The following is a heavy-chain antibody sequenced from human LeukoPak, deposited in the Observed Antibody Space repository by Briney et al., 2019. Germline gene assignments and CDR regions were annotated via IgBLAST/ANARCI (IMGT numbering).Heavy chain of an antibody. V-gene: IGHV4-31*03. D-gene: IGHD6-13*01. J-gene: IGHJ5*02. CDR1: GGSISSGVYY. Sequence: SSETLSLTCTVSGGSISSGVYYWSWIRQHPGKGLEWIGYIYYSGSTYYNPSLKSRVTISVDTSKNQFSLKLSSVTAADTAVYYCARANTGYSRIWFDPWGQGTLVTVSS. CDR3: ARANTGYSRIWFDP. CDR2: IYYSGST.